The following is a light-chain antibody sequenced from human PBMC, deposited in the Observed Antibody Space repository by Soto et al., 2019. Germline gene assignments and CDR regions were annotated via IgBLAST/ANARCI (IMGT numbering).Light chain of an antibody. CDR2: EVS. V-gene: IGLV2-14*01. CDR1: SSDVGGYNY. CDR3: SSYTSSSIDYV. Sequence: QSALTQPASASGSPGQSITISCTGTSSDVGGYNYVSWYQQHPGKAPKLMIYEVSNRPSGVSNRFSGSKSGNTASLTISGLQAEDEADYYCSSYTSSSIDYVFGPGTQLTVL. J-gene: IGLJ7*01.